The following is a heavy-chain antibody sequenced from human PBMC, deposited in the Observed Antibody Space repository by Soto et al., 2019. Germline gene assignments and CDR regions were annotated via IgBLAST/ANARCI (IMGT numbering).Heavy chain of an antibody. CDR2: INHSGST. V-gene: IGHV4-34*01. CDR3: ARAGIAAAGTGYYYYMDV. CDR1: GWSFSGYY. Sequence: SETLSLTCAVYGWSFSGYYWSWIRQPPGKGLEWIGEINHSGSTNYNPSLKSRVTISVDTSKNQFSLKLSSVTAADTAVYYCARAGIAAAGTGYYYYMDVWGKGTTVTVSS. D-gene: IGHD6-13*01. J-gene: IGHJ6*03.